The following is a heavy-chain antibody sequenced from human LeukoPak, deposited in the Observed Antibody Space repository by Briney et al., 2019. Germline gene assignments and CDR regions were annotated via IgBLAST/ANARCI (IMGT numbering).Heavy chain of an antibody. D-gene: IGHD3-22*01. CDR3: ARSGDSKWFDP. J-gene: IGHJ5*02. CDR2: INPYDGYT. CDR1: GYTFTTQG. Sequence: GASVTVSCKASGYTFTTQGIAWVRQAPGQGLEWMGWINPYDGYTNYAQRLQARVTMTTDTSTNTAYMGLRSLRSDDTAVYYWARSGDSKWFDPWGQGTLVTVSS. V-gene: IGHV1-18*01.